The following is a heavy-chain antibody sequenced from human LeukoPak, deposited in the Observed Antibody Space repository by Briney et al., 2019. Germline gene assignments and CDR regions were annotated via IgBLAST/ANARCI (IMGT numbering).Heavy chain of an antibody. J-gene: IGHJ3*02. CDR3: ATGGPMIAVVITSRPFDI. D-gene: IGHD3-22*01. CDR2: FDPEYQKT. Sequence: ASVKVSCKLSGYSLTELSIHWVRQAPGKGLEWMGGFDPEYQKTIYAERFQDRVTLTEDTSTDTACMELSSLRSDDTAVYYCATGGPMIAVVITSRPFDIWGQGTMVTVSS. CDR1: GYSLTELS. V-gene: IGHV1-24*01.